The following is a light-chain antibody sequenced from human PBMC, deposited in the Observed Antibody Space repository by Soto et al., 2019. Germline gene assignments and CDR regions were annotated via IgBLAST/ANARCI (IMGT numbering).Light chain of an antibody. CDR3: QQYYGTPYT. CDR2: WAS. J-gene: IGKJ2*01. CDR1: QNIVYNSNNKNY. Sequence: DIVMTQSPDSLAVSLGDRATINCKSSQNIVYNSNNKNYLAWYQQKPGQAPKLLLNWASTRESGVPDRFSGSGSGTDFTLTISSLQAEDVAVYYSQQYYGTPYTFGQGTQLEIK. V-gene: IGKV4-1*01.